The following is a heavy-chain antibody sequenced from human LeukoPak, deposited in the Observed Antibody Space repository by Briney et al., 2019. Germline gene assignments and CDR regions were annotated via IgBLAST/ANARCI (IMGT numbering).Heavy chain of an antibody. Sequence: ASVKVSCKVSGYTLTELSMHWVRQAPGKGLEWMGGFDPEDGETIYAQKFQGRVTITRDTSASTAYMELSSLRSEDTAVYYCASGVPAQDYGDYEHDVYYYGMDVWGQGTTATVSS. J-gene: IGHJ6*02. CDR1: GYTLTELS. CDR3: ASGVPAQDYGDYEHDVYYYGMDV. V-gene: IGHV1-24*01. CDR2: FDPEDGET. D-gene: IGHD4-17*01.